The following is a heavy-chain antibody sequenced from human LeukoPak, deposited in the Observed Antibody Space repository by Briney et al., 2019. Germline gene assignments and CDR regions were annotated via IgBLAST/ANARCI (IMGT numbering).Heavy chain of an antibody. Sequence: GGSLRLSCAASGFTFSSYAMHWVRRARGKGLEWVAVISYDGSNKYYADCVKGRFTIYRDNSKNTLYLQMNSLRAEDTAVYYCAREGYCSGGSCYHYYYGMDVWDKGTTVTVSS. D-gene: IGHD2-15*01. V-gene: IGHV3-30*04. J-gene: IGHJ6*04. CDR2: ISYDGSNK. CDR3: AREGYCSGGSCYHYYYGMDV. CDR1: GFTFSSYA.